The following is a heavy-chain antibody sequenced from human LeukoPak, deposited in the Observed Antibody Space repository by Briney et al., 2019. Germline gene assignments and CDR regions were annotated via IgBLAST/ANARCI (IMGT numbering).Heavy chain of an antibody. Sequence: SETLSLTCTVSGGSLTDYFWAWIRQPPGKGLEWIGYIYSRGSTTYNPSLQSRVSLSIDTSKSQFSLSLTSVTAADTAVYYCARHPPNDFWVGYGSFDVWGQGTMVTVSS. CDR1: GGSLTDYF. CDR2: IYSRGST. D-gene: IGHD3-3*01. V-gene: IGHV4-4*09. CDR3: ARHPPNDFWVGYGSFDV. J-gene: IGHJ3*01.